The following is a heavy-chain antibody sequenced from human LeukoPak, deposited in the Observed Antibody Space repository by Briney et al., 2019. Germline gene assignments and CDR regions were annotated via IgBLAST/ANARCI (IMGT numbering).Heavy chain of an antibody. V-gene: IGHV3-49*04. CDR3: TRATWLFYGGKGFDS. CDR1: GFNFDDYT. CDR2: IRGKGYGGTT. D-gene: IGHD4-23*01. J-gene: IGHJ4*02. Sequence: PGGSLRLSCTASGFNFDDYTISWVRQTPGKGLEWMGFIRGKGYGGTTEFAPSVKGRFTISRDDSKGIAYLDMNSLKPADTAVYYCTRATWLFYGGKGFDSWGQGTLVTVSS.